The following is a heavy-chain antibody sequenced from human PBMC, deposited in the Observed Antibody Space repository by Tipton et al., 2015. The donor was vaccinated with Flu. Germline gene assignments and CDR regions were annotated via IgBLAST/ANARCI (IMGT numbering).Heavy chain of an antibody. D-gene: IGHD6-19*01. CDR1: GDTVSSNSAA. V-gene: IGHV6-1*01. CDR2: TYYRSKWYN. J-gene: IGHJ4*02. Sequence: PGLVKPSQTLSLTCVISGDTVSSNSAAWNWIRQSPSRGLEWLGRTYYRSKWYNDYAPSVKSRITINPDISRNQFSLQLNSVTPEDTAVYYCARDGRTGWYSPFDDWGQGTLVTVSS. CDR3: ARDGRTGWYSPFDD.